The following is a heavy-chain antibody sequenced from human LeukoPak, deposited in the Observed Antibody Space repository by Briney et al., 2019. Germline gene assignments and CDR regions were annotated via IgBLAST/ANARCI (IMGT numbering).Heavy chain of an antibody. V-gene: IGHV1-46*01. CDR3: ARGPHQPDY. D-gene: IGHD2-2*01. J-gene: IGHJ4*02. CDR2: VNPSGGST. CDR1: GYTFTSYY. Sequence: GASVKVSCKASGYTFTSYYMHWVRQAPGQGLEWMGIVNPSGGSTSYAQKFQGRVTMTRDTSISTAYMELSRLRSDDTAVYYCARGPHQPDYWGQGTLVTVSS.